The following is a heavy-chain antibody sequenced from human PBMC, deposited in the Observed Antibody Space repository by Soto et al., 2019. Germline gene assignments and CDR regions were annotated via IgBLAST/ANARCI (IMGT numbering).Heavy chain of an antibody. J-gene: IGHJ4*02. Sequence: QVQLVQCGAEVKKAGSSVKVSCKASGGTFRSNTISWVRQVPGQGLEWMGGIIPIYGTTNYAQKFQGRLTITADKSTSTAYMELSSLRPEDTAVFYCARATVTALTDWGQGTQVTVSS. CDR2: IIPIYGTT. V-gene: IGHV1-69*06. D-gene: IGHD2-21*02. CDR3: ARATVTALTD. CDR1: GGTFRSNT.